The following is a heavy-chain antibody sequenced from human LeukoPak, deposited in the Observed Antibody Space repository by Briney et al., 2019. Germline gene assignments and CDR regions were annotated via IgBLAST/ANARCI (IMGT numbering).Heavy chain of an antibody. V-gene: IGHV3-53*01. D-gene: IGHD6-19*01. J-gene: IGHJ3*02. CDR1: GFTVSTNY. CDR2: IYPDGGA. Sequence: GGSLRLSCAPSGFTVSTNYMNWVRQAPGKGLEWVSVIYPDGGAYSADSLKGRFTTSRDNSKNTLYLQINSLRAEDTALYYCAGGLGAFDIWGQGTMVTVSS. CDR3: AGGLGAFDI.